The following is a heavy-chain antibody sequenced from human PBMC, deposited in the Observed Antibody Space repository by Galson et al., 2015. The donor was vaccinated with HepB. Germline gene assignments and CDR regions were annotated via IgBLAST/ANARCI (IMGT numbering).Heavy chain of an antibody. D-gene: IGHD5-12*01. J-gene: IGHJ3*02. CDR1: GYSFTSYW. V-gene: IGHV5-51*01. CDR2: IYPGDSDT. Sequence: QSGAEVKKPGESLKISCKGSGYSFTSYWIGWVRQMPGKGLEWMGIIYPGDSDTRYSPSFQGQVTISADKSISTAYLQWSSLKASDTAMYYCARWAGMWLPPRGRAFDIWGQGTMVTVSS. CDR3: ARWAGMWLPPRGRAFDI.